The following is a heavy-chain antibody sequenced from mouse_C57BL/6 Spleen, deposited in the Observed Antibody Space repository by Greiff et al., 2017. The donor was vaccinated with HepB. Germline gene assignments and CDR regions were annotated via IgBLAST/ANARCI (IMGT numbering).Heavy chain of an antibody. J-gene: IGHJ1*03. D-gene: IGHD2-2*01. V-gene: IGHV1-82*01. CDR1: GYAFSSSW. CDR2: IYPGDGDT. Sequence: QVQLQQSGPELVKPGASVKISCKASGYAFSSSWMNWVKQRPGKGLEWIGRIYPGDGDTNYNGKFKGKATLTADKSSSTAYMQLSRLTSEDSAVYFCARSRSMVTTGYWYFDVWGTGTTVTVSS. CDR3: ARSRSMVTTGYWYFDV.